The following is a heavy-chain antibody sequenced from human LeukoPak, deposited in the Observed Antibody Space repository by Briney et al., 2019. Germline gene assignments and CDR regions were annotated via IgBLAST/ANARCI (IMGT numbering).Heavy chain of an antibody. Sequence: GGSLRLSCAASRFSFSSYSMNWVRQAPGKGLEWVSSISSSSSFIYYADSVKGRFTISRDNAKNSLYLQMNSLRAEDTAVYYCAHSSGYAYGLDYWGRGTLVTVSS. CDR1: RFSFSSYS. CDR3: AHSSGYAYGLDY. V-gene: IGHV3-21*01. D-gene: IGHD3-22*01. J-gene: IGHJ4*02. CDR2: ISSSSSFI.